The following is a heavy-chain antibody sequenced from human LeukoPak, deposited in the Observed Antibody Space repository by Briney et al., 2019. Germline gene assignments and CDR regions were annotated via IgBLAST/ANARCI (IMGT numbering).Heavy chain of an antibody. CDR2: IKSKIDGGTT. Sequence: GGSLRLSCAASGFTFSNAWMNWVRQAPGKGLEWVGLIKSKIDGGTTDYAAPVKGRFTVSRDDSKNTPYLQMNSLKTEDTAVYYCATLTMKLVHPDYWGQGTLVTVSS. V-gene: IGHV3-15*01. J-gene: IGHJ4*02. CDR3: ATLTMKLVHPDY. CDR1: GFTFSNAW. D-gene: IGHD3-22*01.